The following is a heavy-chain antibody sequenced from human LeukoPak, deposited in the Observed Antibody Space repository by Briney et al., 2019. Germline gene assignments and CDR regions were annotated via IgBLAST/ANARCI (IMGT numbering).Heavy chain of an antibody. CDR2: IYYSGST. D-gene: IGHD1-26*01. CDR1: GGSFSSYY. J-gene: IGHJ4*02. CDR3: ARRIVGATHPWGFDY. Sequence: SETLSLTCAVYGGSFSSYYWGWIRQPPGKGLEWIGYIYYSGSTNYNPSLNSRVTISVDTSKNQFSLKLSSVTAADTAVYYCARRIVGATHPWGFDYWGQGTLVTVSS. V-gene: IGHV4-59*08.